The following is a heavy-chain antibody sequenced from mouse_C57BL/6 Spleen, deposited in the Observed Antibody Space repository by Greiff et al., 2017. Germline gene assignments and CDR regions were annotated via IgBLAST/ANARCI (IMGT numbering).Heavy chain of an antibody. Sequence: QVQLQQSGPELVKPGASVKISCKASGYAFSSSWMNWVKQRPGKGLEWIGRIYPGDGDTKYNGKFKGKATLTADKSSSTAYMQISSLTSEDSAVYFCAREGTTVVAHWYFDVWGTGTTVTVSS. CDR3: AREGTTVVAHWYFDV. CDR2: IYPGDGDT. J-gene: IGHJ1*03. CDR1: GYAFSSSW. D-gene: IGHD1-1*01. V-gene: IGHV1-82*01.